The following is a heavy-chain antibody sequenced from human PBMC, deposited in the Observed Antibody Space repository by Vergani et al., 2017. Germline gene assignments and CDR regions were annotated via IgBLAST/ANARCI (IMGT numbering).Heavy chain of an antibody. V-gene: IGHV3-23*01. CDR3: AKENRYCGGDCYSRDAFDI. Sequence: EVQLLESGGGLVQPGGSLRLSCAASGFTFSSYAMSWVRQAPGKGLEWVSAISGSGGSTYYADSVKGRFTISRENSKNTLYLQMNSLRAEDTAVYYCAKENRYCGGDCYSRDAFDIWGQGTMVTVSS. J-gene: IGHJ3*02. D-gene: IGHD2-21*02. CDR1: GFTFSSYA. CDR2: ISGSGGST.